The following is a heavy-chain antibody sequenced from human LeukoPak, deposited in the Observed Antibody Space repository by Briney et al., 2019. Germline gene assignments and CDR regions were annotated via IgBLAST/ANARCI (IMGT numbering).Heavy chain of an antibody. Sequence: GGSLRLSCAASGFTFSSYSMNWVRQAPGKGLEWVSYISSSSSTIYYADSVKGRFTISRDNAKNSLYLQMNSLRAEDTAVYYCARDLIVGATELDYWGQGTLVTVSS. CDR1: GFTFSSYS. V-gene: IGHV3-48*04. CDR3: ARDLIVGATELDY. D-gene: IGHD1-26*01. CDR2: ISSSSSTI. J-gene: IGHJ4*02.